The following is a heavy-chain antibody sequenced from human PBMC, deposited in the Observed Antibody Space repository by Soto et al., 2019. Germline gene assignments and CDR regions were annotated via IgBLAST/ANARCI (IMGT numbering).Heavy chain of an antibody. CDR3: TTRIVGATTYYYYGMDV. CDR1: GFTFSNAW. CDR2: IKSKTDGGTT. D-gene: IGHD1-26*01. V-gene: IGHV3-15*07. J-gene: IGHJ6*02. Sequence: GGSLRLSCAASGFTFSNAWMNWVRQAPGKGQEWVGRIKSKTDGGTTDYAAPVKGRFTISRDDSKNTLYLQMNSLKTEDTAVYYCTTRIVGATTYYYYGMDVWGQGTTVTVSS.